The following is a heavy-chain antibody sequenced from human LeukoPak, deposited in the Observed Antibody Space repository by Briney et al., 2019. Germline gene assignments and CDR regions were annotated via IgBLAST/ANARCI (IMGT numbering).Heavy chain of an antibody. CDR3: ARDRSLYSSTWYVPRDGFDI. J-gene: IGHJ3*02. D-gene: IGHD6-13*01. V-gene: IGHV1-18*01. CDR1: GYAFTSYG. Sequence: AASVKVSCKASGYAFTSYGISWVRQAPGQGLEWMGWISAYNGNTNYAQKLQGRVTMTTDTSTSTAYMELSSLRSEDTAVYYCARDRSLYSSTWYVPRDGFDIWGQGTMVTVS. CDR2: ISAYNGNT.